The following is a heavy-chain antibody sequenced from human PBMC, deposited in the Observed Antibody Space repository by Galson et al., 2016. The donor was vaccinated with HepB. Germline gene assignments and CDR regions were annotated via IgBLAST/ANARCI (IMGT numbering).Heavy chain of an antibody. CDR1: GFTFNNYG. D-gene: IGHD1-26*01. Sequence: SLRLSCAASGFTFNNYGMHWVRQAPGKGLEWVAVISFDGDDKYYAEAVKGRFTISRDNAKNSLYLQMNSLRAEDTAVYYCARDRVGSSYYMDPFDYWGQGTLVTVSS. CDR2: ISFDGDDK. CDR3: ARDRVGSSYYMDPFDY. V-gene: IGHV3-33*05. J-gene: IGHJ4*02.